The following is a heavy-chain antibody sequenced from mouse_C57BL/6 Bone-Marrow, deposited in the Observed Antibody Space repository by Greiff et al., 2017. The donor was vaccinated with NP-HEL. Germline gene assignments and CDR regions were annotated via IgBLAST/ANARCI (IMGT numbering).Heavy chain of an antibody. V-gene: IGHV1-82*01. J-gene: IGHJ3*01. CDR2: IYPGDGDT. Sequence: VQLQQSGPELVKPGASVKISCKASGYAFSSSWMNWVKQRPGKGLEWIGRIYPGDGDTNYNGKFKGKATLTADKSSSTAYMQLSSLASEDSAVYFCARLNYGGFAYWGQGTLVTVSA. D-gene: IGHD1-1*01. CDR1: GYAFSSSW. CDR3: ARLNYGGFAY.